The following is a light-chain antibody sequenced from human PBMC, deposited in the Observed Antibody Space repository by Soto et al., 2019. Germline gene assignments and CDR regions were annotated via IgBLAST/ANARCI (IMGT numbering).Light chain of an antibody. CDR1: SNDVGGYVY. J-gene: IGLJ2*01. V-gene: IGLV2-8*01. Sequence: QSVLTQPPSASGSPGQSVTISCTGTSNDVGGYVYVSWYQQYPGKAPKLMIYEVNKRASGVPDRFSGSKSGNTASLTVSGLQAEDEAYYYCSSYAGTNIDVVFGGGTKVTVL. CDR3: SSYAGTNIDVV. CDR2: EVN.